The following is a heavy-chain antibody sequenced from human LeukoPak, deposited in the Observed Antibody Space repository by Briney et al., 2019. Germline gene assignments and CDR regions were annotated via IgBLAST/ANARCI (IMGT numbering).Heavy chain of an antibody. D-gene: IGHD1-1*01. Sequence: PGGSLRLSCAASGFTFSIYAISWVRQAPGKGLDWVSSISGSAGSTYYADSVKGRFTISRDNSKNTLYLQMSSLRAEDTAVYYCAKEGSLASNGGYFAYWGQGTLVTVSS. CDR1: GFTFSIYA. V-gene: IGHV3-23*01. CDR2: ISGSAGST. CDR3: AKEGSLASNGGYFAY. J-gene: IGHJ4*02.